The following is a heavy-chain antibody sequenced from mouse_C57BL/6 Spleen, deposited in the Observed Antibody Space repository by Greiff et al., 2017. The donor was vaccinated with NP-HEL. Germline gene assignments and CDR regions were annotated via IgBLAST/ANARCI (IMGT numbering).Heavy chain of an antibody. CDR2: INPNNGGT. D-gene: IGHD1-1*01. V-gene: IGHV1-18*01. Sequence: EVQLQQSGPELVKPGASVKIPCKASGYTFTDYNMDWVKQSHGKSLEWIGDINPNNGGTIYNQKFKGKATLTVDKSSSTAYMELRSLTSEDTAVYDCARRGITTVVPYYFDYWGQGTTLTVSS. CDR3: ARRGITTVVPYYFDY. CDR1: GYTFTDYN. J-gene: IGHJ2*01.